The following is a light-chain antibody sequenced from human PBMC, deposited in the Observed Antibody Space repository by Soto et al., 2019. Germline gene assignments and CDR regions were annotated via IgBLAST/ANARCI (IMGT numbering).Light chain of an antibody. CDR3: PQYGNSPLT. CDR2: GAS. CDR1: HIVSINY. V-gene: IGKV3-20*01. J-gene: IGKJ4*01. Sequence: ETVLTQSPGTLSLSPGERATLSCRASHIVSINYLAWYQQKPGQAPRLLIYGASSRATGIPDRFSGSGSGTDFTLTISRLEPQDYAVYYCPQYGNSPLTFGGGTKVDIK.